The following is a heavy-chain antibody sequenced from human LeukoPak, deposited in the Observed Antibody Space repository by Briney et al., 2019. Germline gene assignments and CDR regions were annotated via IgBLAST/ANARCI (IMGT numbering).Heavy chain of an antibody. J-gene: IGHJ4*02. Sequence: ASVKVSCKTSGYTFTSYFMHWVRQAPGQGLEWIGIINPSGDSTTFAQKFQGRVTMTRDTSTSTVYMELSSLRSEDTAVYYCARALAAGPNDYWGQGTLVTVSS. CDR2: INPSGDST. CDR3: ARALAAGPNDY. V-gene: IGHV1-46*01. D-gene: IGHD6-13*01. CDR1: GYTFTSYF.